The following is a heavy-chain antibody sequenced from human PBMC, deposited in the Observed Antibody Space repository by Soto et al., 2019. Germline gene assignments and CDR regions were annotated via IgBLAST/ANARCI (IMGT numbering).Heavy chain of an antibody. V-gene: IGHV3-30-3*01. CDR3: ARDSTSGWQADH. CDR1: GFTFSSYA. J-gene: IGHJ4*02. Sequence: QVQLVESGGGVVQPGRSLRLSCAASGFTFSSYAMHWVRQAPGEGLKWVEIISYDGINKYYADSVKGRFTISRDNAKNTLSLQMNSLRTEDTAVYYCARDSTSGWQADHWGQGTLVTVSP. CDR2: ISYDGINK. D-gene: IGHD6-19*01.